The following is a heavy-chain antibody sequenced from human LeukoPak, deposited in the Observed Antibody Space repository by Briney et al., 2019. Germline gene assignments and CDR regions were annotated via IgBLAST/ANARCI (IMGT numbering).Heavy chain of an antibody. V-gene: IGHV5-51*01. CDR2: IYPGDSDT. Sequence: HGESLKISCKGSGYSFTSYWIGWVRQMPGKGLEWMGIIYPGDSDTTYRPSFQGQVTISADRSISTAYLQWSSLKASDSAMYYCARHDPHGSFFYFDLWGQGTLVTVSS. D-gene: IGHD1-26*01. J-gene: IGHJ4*02. CDR3: ARHDPHGSFFYFDL. CDR1: GYSFTSYW.